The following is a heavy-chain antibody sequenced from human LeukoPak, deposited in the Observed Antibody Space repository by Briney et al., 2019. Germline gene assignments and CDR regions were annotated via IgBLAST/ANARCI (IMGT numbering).Heavy chain of an antibody. J-gene: IGHJ4*02. CDR3: AKDFGTAVGTSDY. CDR1: GFTFDYYA. Sequence: GGSLRLSCAAAGFTFDYYAMHWYRQVPGKGLEWVAGINWNSDYIVYAESVKGRFTISRDNAKNSLFLKMNSLRAEDTAIYYCAKDFGTAVGTSDYWGQGTLVTVSS. V-gene: IGHV3-9*01. CDR2: INWNSDYI. D-gene: IGHD6-19*01.